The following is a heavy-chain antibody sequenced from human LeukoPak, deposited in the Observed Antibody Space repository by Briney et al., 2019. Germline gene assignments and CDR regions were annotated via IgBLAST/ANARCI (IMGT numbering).Heavy chain of an antibody. CDR3: AVAVAGTPLDY. V-gene: IGHV4-4*02. CDR2: IYHSGST. Sequence: AETLSLTCAVSGGSFSSSNWWSWVRQPPGKGLEWIGEIYHSGSTNYNPSLKSRVSISVDKSKNQFSLKLSSVTAADTAVYYCAVAVAGTPLDYWGQGTLVTVSP. D-gene: IGHD6-19*01. CDR1: GGSFSSSNW. J-gene: IGHJ4*02.